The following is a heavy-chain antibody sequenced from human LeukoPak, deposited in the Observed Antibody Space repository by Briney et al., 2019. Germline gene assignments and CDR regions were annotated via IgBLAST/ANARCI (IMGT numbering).Heavy chain of an antibody. Sequence: GGSLRLSCAASGFTFSSYGMSWVRQAPGKGLEWVSAISGSGGSTYYADSVKGRFTISRDNSKNTLYLQMNSLRAEDTAVYYCAKESGGVVVTDYFDYWGQGTLVTVSS. D-gene: IGHD2-21*02. CDR3: AKESGGVVVTDYFDY. CDR2: ISGSGGST. V-gene: IGHV3-23*01. J-gene: IGHJ4*02. CDR1: GFTFSSYG.